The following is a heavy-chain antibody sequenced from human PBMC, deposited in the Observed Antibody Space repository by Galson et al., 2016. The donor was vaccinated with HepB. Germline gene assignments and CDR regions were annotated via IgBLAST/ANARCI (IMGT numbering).Heavy chain of an antibody. CDR2: IIPIYGTV. J-gene: IGHJ4*02. V-gene: IGHV1-69*06. CDR3: ANGLWGYCNGGTCYYFEY. Sequence: SVKVSCKAPRGTFDSHVISWVRQAPGQGLEWMGGIIPIYGTVNYEHKFQGRVTITADKSTNTVYMELTSLASEDTAIYYCANGLWGYCNGGTCYYFEYWGQGTLVTVSS. CDR1: RGTFDSHV. D-gene: IGHD2-15*01.